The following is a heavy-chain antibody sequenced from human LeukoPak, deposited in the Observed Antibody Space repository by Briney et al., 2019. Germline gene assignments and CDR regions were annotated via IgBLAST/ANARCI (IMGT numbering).Heavy chain of an antibody. V-gene: IGHV4-31*03. J-gene: IGHJ4*02. CDR2: IYYSGST. CDR3: ARGYYYDLDY. Sequence: SETLSLTCTVSGGSISSGGYYWSWIRQHPGKGLEWIGYIYYSGSTYCNPSLKSRVTISVDTSKNQFSLKLSSVTAADTAVYYCARGYYYDLDYRGQGTLVTVSS. CDR1: GGSISSGGYY. D-gene: IGHD3-22*01.